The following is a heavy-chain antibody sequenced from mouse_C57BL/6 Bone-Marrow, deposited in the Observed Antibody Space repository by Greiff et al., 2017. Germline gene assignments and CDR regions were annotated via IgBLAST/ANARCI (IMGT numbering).Heavy chain of an antibody. V-gene: IGHV1-22*01. CDR2: INPNNGGT. J-gene: IGHJ2*01. CDR3: ARWVITTVVADY. D-gene: IGHD1-1*01. CDR1: GYTFTDYN. Sequence: EVQLQESGPELVKPGASVKMSCKASGYTFTDYNMHWVKQSHGKSLEWIGYINPNNGGTSYNQKFKGKATLTVNKSSSTAYMELRSLTSEDSAVYYCARWVITTVVADYWGQGTTLTVSS.